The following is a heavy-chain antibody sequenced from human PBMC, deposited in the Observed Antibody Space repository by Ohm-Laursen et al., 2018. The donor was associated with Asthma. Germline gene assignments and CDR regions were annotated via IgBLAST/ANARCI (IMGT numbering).Heavy chain of an antibody. D-gene: IGHD6-19*01. Sequence: SLRLSCSASGFTFSSYAMHWVRQAPGKGLEWVAVISYDGSNKYYADSVKGRFTISRDNSKNTLYLQMNSLRAEDTAVYYCARGPYSSGWYFQYWGQGTLVSVSS. J-gene: IGHJ4*02. V-gene: IGHV3-30-3*01. CDR2: ISYDGSNK. CDR3: ARGPYSSGWYFQY. CDR1: GFTFSSYA.